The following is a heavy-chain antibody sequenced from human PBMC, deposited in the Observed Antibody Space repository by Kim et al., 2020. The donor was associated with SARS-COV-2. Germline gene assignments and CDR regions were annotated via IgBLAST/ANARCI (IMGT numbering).Heavy chain of an antibody. V-gene: IGHV1-8*01. Sequence: ASVKVSCKASGYTFTSYDINWVRQATGQGLEWMGWINPNSGNTGYAQKFQGRVTMTRNTSITTAYMELSSLRSEDTAVYYCARTSYTLDNWNYAYWFDPWGQRTLGTVSS. CDR1: GYTFTSYD. CDR2: INPNSGNT. J-gene: IGHJ5*02. CDR3: ARTSYTLDNWNYAYWFDP. D-gene: IGHD1-7*01.